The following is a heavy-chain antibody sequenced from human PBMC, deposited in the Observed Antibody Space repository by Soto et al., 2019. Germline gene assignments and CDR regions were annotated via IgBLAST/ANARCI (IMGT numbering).Heavy chain of an antibody. J-gene: IGHJ4*02. Sequence: GALRLSCAASGFTFSDYYMSWIRQAPGKGLEWVSYISSSSSYTNYADSVKGRFTISRDNAKNSLYLQMNSLRAEDTAVYYCARDVDYDFWSGPSDYWGQGTLVTVSS. CDR2: ISSSSSYT. CDR1: GFTFSDYY. D-gene: IGHD3-3*01. CDR3: ARDVDYDFWSGPSDY. V-gene: IGHV3-11*06.